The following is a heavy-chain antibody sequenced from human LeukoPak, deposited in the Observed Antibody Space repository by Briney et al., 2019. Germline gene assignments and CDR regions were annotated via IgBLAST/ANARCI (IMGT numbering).Heavy chain of an antibody. J-gene: IGHJ6*03. D-gene: IGHD3/OR15-3a*01. V-gene: IGHV3-33*08. CDR3: ARHLEKDFWTGIYKDYYYYYMDV. CDR1: GFTFSSYG. Sequence: GGSLRLSCAASGFTFSSYGMHWVRQAPGKGLEWVAVIWYGGSNKYYADSVKGRFTISRDNSKNTLYLQMNSLRAEDTAVYYCARHLEKDFWTGIYKDYYYYYMDVWGKGTTVTVSS. CDR2: IWYGGSNK.